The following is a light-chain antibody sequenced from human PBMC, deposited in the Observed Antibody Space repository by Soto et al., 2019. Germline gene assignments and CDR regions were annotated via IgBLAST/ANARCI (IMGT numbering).Light chain of an antibody. J-gene: IGKJ4*01. CDR2: DAS. CDR1: QSIASF. Sequence: DIQMTQSPSSLSASVGDRVTITCRASQSIASFLNWYQQKPGKAPKLLIYDASSLQSGVPLRFSASGSGTDFTLTISSLQPEDSATYYCQQSYGTPLNFGGGTRVEIK. CDR3: QQSYGTPLN. V-gene: IGKV1-39*01.